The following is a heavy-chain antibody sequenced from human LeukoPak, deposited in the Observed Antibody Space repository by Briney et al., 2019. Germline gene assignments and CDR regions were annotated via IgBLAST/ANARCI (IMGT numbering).Heavy chain of an antibody. D-gene: IGHD4-17*01. V-gene: IGHV4-31*03. J-gene: IGHJ4*02. CDR2: IYYSGRT. CDR1: GGSVNSGGYY. Sequence: TPSQTLSLTCTVSGGSVNSGGYYWTWIRQHPGKGLGWLGYIYYSGRTYYNPSLKSRITISLDTSKNQFSLNLTSVSAADTAFYFCARSSDYGDYDWGQGTLITVSS. CDR3: ARSSDYGDYD.